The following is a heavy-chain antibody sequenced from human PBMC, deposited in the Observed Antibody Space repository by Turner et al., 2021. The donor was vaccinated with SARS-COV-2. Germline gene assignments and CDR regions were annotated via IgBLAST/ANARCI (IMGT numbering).Heavy chain of an antibody. CDR3: ARDLNGGRGP. CDR1: GFTFSSYA. D-gene: IGHD1-1*01. Sequence: EVQLLESGGGLIQPGGSLRLSCAASGFTFSSYAMSWVRQAPGKGLEWVSAISSSGGSTYYADSVKGRFTISRDSSKNSLYLQMNSLRTEDTAVYYCARDLNGGRGPWGQGTLVTVSS. CDR2: ISSSGGST. J-gene: IGHJ5*02. V-gene: IGHV3-23*01.